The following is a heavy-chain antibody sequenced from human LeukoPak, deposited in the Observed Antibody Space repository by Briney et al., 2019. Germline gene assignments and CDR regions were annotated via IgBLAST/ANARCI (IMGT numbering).Heavy chain of an antibody. D-gene: IGHD3-22*01. CDR1: GGSISSSSYF. J-gene: IGHJ5*02. V-gene: IGHV4-39*01. Sequence: PSETLSLTCTVYGGSISSSSYFWGWIRQPPGKGLEWIGSIYYSGSTYYNPSLKSQLTIFVNTSKNQFSLKLTSVTAADTAVYYCAPPPYYYEANGYSVAWGQGTLVTVSS. CDR3: APPPYYYEANGYSVA. CDR2: IYYSGST.